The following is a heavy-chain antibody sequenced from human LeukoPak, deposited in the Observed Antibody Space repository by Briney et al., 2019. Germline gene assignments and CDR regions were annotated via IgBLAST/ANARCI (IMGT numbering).Heavy chain of an antibody. J-gene: IGHJ5*02. CDR2: IYTSGST. Sequence: SETLSLTCTVSGGSISSGSYYWGWVRQPAGKGLEWVGRIYTSGSTNYNPSLKSRVTISVDTSKNQFSLKLSSVTAADTAVYYCARVPYCSGGSCYSWFDPWGQGTLVTVSS. V-gene: IGHV4-61*02. CDR1: GGSISSGSYY. CDR3: ARVPYCSGGSCYSWFDP. D-gene: IGHD2-15*01.